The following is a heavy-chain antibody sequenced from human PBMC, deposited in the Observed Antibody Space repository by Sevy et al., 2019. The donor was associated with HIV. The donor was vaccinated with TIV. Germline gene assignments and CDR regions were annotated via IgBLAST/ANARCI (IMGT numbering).Heavy chain of an antibody. CDR3: ARDPRSKFDESGYPLVYFDY. V-gene: IGHV4-4*07. D-gene: IGHD3-3*01. CDR2: ISGSGNT. J-gene: IGHJ4*02. Sequence: SETLSLTCTVSGESISSFDWVWIRQTAGKGLEWIGHISGSGNTNYNPTLKSRISMSVDTSKNQFSLRVTSVTPADTAVYFCARDPRSKFDESGYPLVYFDYWGQGTQVTVSS. CDR1: GESISSFD.